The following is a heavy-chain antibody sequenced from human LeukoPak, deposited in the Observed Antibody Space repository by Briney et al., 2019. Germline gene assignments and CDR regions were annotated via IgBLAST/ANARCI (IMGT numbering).Heavy chain of an antibody. CDR3: ARDAITFGGVIVLSYYFDY. CDR1: GGSISSYY. J-gene: IGHJ4*02. CDR2: IYYSGST. V-gene: IGHV4-59*01. Sequence: SETLSLTCTVSGGSISSYYWSWIRQPPGKGLEWIGYIYYSGSTNYNPSLKSRVTISVDTSKNQFSLKLSSATAADTAVYYCARDAITFGGVIVLSYYFDYWGQGTLVTVSS. D-gene: IGHD3-16*02.